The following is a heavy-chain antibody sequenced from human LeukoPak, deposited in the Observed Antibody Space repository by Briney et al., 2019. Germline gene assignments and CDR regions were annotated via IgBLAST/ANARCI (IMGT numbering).Heavy chain of an antibody. CDR1: GFTFSSYE. Sequence: PGGSLRLSCAASGFTFSSYEMNWVRQAPGKGLEWVSYISSSGSTIYYADSVKGRFTISRDNAKNSLYLQMNSLRAEDTAVYYCARDPYCGGDCYPHYYMDVWGKGTTVTVSS. V-gene: IGHV3-48*03. D-gene: IGHD2-21*02. J-gene: IGHJ6*03. CDR3: ARDPYCGGDCYPHYYMDV. CDR2: ISSSGSTI.